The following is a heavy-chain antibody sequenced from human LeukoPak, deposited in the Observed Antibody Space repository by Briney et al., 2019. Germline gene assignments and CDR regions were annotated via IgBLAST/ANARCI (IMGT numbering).Heavy chain of an antibody. V-gene: IGHV4-61*01. J-gene: IGHJ4*02. CDR1: GGSVSSGIYY. CDR3: ARADYGDYGEYYFDY. D-gene: IGHD4-17*01. CDR2: IYYSGST. Sequence: SETLSLTCTVSGGSVSSGIYYWSWIRQPPGKGLEWIGYIYYSGSTNYNPSLKSRVTISVDTSKNQFSLKLSSVTAADTAAYYCARADYGDYGEYYFDYWGQGTLVTVSS.